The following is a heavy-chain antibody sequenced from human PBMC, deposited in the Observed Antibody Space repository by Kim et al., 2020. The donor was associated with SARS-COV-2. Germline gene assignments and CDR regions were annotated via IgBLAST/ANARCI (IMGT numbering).Heavy chain of an antibody. J-gene: IGHJ4*02. CDR3: ARKSEYCIGPGCFPGY. D-gene: IGHD2-2*01. Sequence: GGSLRLSCAASGFTFRNYAVNWVRQAPGKGLQWVSTISGGGDSTFYADSVKGRFTISRENSKNTVFLQMNSLRAEDTAVYYCARKSEYCIGPGCFPGYWGQGTLVTVSS. CDR1: GFTFRNYA. CDR2: ISGGGDST. V-gene: IGHV3-23*01.